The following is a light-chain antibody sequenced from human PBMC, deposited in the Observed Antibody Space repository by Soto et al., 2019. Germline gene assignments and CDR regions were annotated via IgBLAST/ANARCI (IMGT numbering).Light chain of an antibody. V-gene: IGKV3-11*01. Sequence: EIVLTQSPATLSLSPGERATLSCRASQSVSSYLAWYQQKPGQAPRLLIYDASNRATGIPARFSGSGSGTDFTLTISSLEPEDFAGFYRPQPSHLPYTFCQGTKLEIK. CDR3: PQPSHLPYT. CDR1: QSVSSY. J-gene: IGKJ2*01. CDR2: DAS.